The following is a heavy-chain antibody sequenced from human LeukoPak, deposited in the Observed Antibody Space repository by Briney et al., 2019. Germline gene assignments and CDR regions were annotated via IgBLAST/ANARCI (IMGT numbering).Heavy chain of an antibody. D-gene: IGHD1-20*01. CDR1: VYTFTSYY. CDR3: ARGRYNWNDKYNYYYMDV. CDR2: INPSGGST. V-gene: IGHV1-46*01. Sequence: ASVKVSCKASVYTFTSYYMHWVRQAHGQGLEWMGIINPSGGSTSYAQKFQGRVTMTRDTSTSTVYMELSSLRSEDTAVYYCARGRYNWNDKYNYYYMDVWGKGTTVTISS. J-gene: IGHJ6*03.